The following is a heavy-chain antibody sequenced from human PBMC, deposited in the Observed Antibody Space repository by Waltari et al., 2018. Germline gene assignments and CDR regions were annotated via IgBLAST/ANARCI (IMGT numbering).Heavy chain of an antibody. D-gene: IGHD2-15*01. CDR2: IKTDGSGT. CDR3: ANHRPGGLGMEV. J-gene: IGHJ6*02. V-gene: IGHV3-74*03. CDR1: GFTFSNFF. Sequence: EGQLVESGGDLVQPGGSLRRPCAASGFTFSNFFMHWVRQAPGKGLEWVSRIKTDGSGTTYADSVQGRFTISRDNAKNTLYLQMNSLRAEDSAIYYCANHRPGGLGMEVWGPGTTVTVSS.